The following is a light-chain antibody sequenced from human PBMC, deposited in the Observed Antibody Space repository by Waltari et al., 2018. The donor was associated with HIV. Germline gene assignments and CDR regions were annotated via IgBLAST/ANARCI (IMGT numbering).Light chain of an antibody. CDR3: SSYTSSSTLRV. CDR2: EVS. Sequence: QSALTQPASVSGSPGQSITISGTGTSSDAGGYNYVSWYQQHPGKAPKLMIYEVSNRPSGVSNRFSGSKSGNTASLTISGLQAEDEADYYCSSYTSSSTLRVFGGGTKLTVL. CDR1: SSDAGGYNY. V-gene: IGLV2-14*01. J-gene: IGLJ3*02.